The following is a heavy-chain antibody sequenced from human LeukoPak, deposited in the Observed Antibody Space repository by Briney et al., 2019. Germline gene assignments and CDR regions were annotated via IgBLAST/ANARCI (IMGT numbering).Heavy chain of an antibody. V-gene: IGHV5-51*01. Sequence: PGESLKISCKGSGYSFTNYWLVWVRQMPGKGLEWMGIIYPGDSDTRYSPSFQGQVTISADKSMNTAYLQWSSLKASDTAMYYCARRTGTSGWYSLDYWGQGTLATVSS. CDR1: GYSFTNYW. D-gene: IGHD6-19*01. CDR2: IYPGDSDT. J-gene: IGHJ4*02. CDR3: ARRTGTSGWYSLDY.